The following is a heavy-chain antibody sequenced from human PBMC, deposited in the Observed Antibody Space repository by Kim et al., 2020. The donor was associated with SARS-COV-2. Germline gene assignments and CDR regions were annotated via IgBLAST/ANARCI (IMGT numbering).Heavy chain of an antibody. Sequence: SETLSLTCTVSGGSISSSSYYWGWIRQPPGKGLEWIGSIYYSGSTYYNPSLKSRVTISVDTSKNQFSLKLSSVTAADTAVYYCASFTSITMIVVVPDDAFDIWGQGTMVTVSS. V-gene: IGHV4-39*07. CDR2: IYYSGST. CDR1: GGSISSSSYY. J-gene: IGHJ3*02. CDR3: ASFTSITMIVVVPDDAFDI. D-gene: IGHD3-22*01.